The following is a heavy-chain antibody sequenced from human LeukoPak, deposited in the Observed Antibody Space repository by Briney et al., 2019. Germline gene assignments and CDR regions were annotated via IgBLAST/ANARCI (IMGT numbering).Heavy chain of an antibody. CDR3: ALTGYSSGWYYFDY. J-gene: IGHJ4*02. D-gene: IGHD6-19*01. CDR2: INAGNGNT. Sequence: GASVKVSCTASGYTFTSYATHWVRQAPRQRHEWMGWINAGNGNTKYSQEFQGRVTITRDTSASTAYMELSSLRSEDMAVYYCALTGYSSGWYYFDYWGQGTLVTVSS. CDR1: GYTFTSYA. V-gene: IGHV1-3*03.